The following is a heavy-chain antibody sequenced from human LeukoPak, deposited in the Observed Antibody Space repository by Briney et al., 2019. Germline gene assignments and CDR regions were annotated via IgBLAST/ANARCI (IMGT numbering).Heavy chain of an antibody. CDR3: ARSGIAAAGVQDYYYYYYMDV. V-gene: IGHV1-46*01. CDR2: INPSGGST. Sequence: AAVKVSCKASGYTFTSYYMHWVRQAPGQGLEWMGIINPSGGSTSYAQKFQGRVTMTRDTSTSTVYMELSSLRSEDTAVYYCARSGIAAAGVQDYYYYYYMDVWGKGTTVTVSS. D-gene: IGHD6-13*01. CDR1: GYTFTSYY. J-gene: IGHJ6*03.